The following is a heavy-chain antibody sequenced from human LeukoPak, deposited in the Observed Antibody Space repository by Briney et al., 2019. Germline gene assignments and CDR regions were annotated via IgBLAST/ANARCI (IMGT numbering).Heavy chain of an antibody. V-gene: IGHV3-30*09. CDR1: GFTFSSYA. CDR3: ARAPAAMVCFDC. D-gene: IGHD5-18*01. Sequence: PGGSLRLSCAASGFTFSSYAMHWVRQAPGKGLEWVAVISYDGSNRYYADSVKGRFAISRDNSKNTLYLQMNSLRAEDTAVYYCARAPAAMVCFDCWGQGTLVTV. CDR2: ISYDGSNR. J-gene: IGHJ4*02.